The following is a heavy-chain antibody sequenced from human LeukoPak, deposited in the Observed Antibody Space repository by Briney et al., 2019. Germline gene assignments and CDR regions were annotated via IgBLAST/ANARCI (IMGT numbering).Heavy chain of an antibody. D-gene: IGHD3-10*01. J-gene: IGHJ4*02. CDR3: AKVKTGTWSNDY. CDR2: ISGSGGST. CDR1: GFTFSSYA. V-gene: IGHV3-23*01. Sequence: PGGSLRLSCAASGFTFSSYAMSWVRQSPGKGLEWVTAISGSGGSTYYADSVKGRFTISRDNSKNTLYLQMNSLRAEDTAVYYCAKVKTGTWSNDYWGQGTLVTVSS.